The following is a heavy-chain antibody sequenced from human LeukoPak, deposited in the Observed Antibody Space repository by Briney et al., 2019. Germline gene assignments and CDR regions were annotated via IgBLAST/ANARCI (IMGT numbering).Heavy chain of an antibody. Sequence: GGSLTLLCAASGFTFSSYWMTWVRQAPGKALECVANIKQDGTDKYYVDSVKGRFTISRDNAKNSLFLQLGSLRADDTAVYYCARASMGGRDYHLDSWGQGTLVTVSS. CDR3: ARASMGGRDYHLDS. CDR1: GFTFSSYW. V-gene: IGHV3-7*01. J-gene: IGHJ4*02. CDR2: IKQDGTDK. D-gene: IGHD4/OR15-4a*01.